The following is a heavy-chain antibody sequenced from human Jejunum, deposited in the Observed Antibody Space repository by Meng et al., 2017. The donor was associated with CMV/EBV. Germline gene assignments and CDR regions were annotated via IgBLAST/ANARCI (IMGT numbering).Heavy chain of an antibody. D-gene: IGHD6-19*01. J-gene: IGHJ4*02. CDR1: YTFTSYG. Sequence: YTFTSYGISWVRQAPGQGLEWMGWTSANNGNTDYAQKLQGRVTMTTDTSTSTAYMELRSLRSDDTAVYYCARDVRKEEQWRRHYFDYWGQGTLVTVSS. V-gene: IGHV1-18*01. CDR3: ARDVRKEEQWRRHYFDY. CDR2: TSANNGNT.